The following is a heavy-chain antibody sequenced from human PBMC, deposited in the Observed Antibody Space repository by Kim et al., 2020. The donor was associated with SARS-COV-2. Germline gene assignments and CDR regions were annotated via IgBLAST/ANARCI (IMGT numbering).Heavy chain of an antibody. V-gene: IGHV3-23*01. Sequence: GGSLRLSCAASGFTFSSYAMSWVRQAPGKGLEWVSAISVSGGSTYYADSVKGRFTISRDNPKNTLYLQMNSLRAEDTAVYYCAKDWQYRRESTKGFYCYYGMDVWGQGTTVTVSS. CDR1: GFTFSSYA. D-gene: IGHD3-16*02. J-gene: IGHJ6*02. CDR3: AKDWQYRRESTKGFYCYYGMDV. CDR2: ISVSGGST.